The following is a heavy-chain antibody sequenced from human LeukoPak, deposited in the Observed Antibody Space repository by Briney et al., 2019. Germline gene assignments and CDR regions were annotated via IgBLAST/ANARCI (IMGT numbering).Heavy chain of an antibody. Sequence: ETLSLTCAVYGGSFSGYYWSWIRQPPGKGLEWVSAISGSGGSTYYADSVKGRFTISRDNSKNTLYLQMNSLRAEDTAVYYCAKASWGDLVDYWGQGTLVTVSS. J-gene: IGHJ4*02. D-gene: IGHD3-16*01. CDR3: AKASWGDLVDY. CDR2: ISGSGGST. CDR1: GGSFSGYY. V-gene: IGHV3-23*01.